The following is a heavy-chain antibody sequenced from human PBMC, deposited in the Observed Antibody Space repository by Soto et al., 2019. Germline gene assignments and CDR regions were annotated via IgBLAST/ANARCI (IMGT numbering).Heavy chain of an antibody. Sequence: EVQLLESGGGLEQPGGSLRLSCAASGFTFSSYAMSWVRQAPGKGLEWVSAISGSGGSTYYADSVKGRFTISRDNSKNTLYLQMNGLRAEDTAVYYCAKGGGDFWSGYHSSYYYGMDVWGQGTTVTVSS. J-gene: IGHJ6*02. D-gene: IGHD3-3*01. V-gene: IGHV3-23*01. CDR2: ISGSGGST. CDR1: GFTFSSYA. CDR3: AKGGGDFWSGYHSSYYYGMDV.